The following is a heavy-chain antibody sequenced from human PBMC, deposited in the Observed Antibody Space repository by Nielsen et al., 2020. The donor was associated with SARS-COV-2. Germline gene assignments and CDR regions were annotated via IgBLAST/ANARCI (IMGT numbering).Heavy chain of an antibody. CDR2: ISYDGREK. D-gene: IGHD2-8*01. CDR3: AKDREMVSTDYFDY. J-gene: IGHJ4*02. Sequence: GGSLRLSCAASGFTFSNKAMHWVRQAPGKGLEWVAVISYDGREKSYTDSVKGRFTISRDNSNNTPYLQMTRLSSEDTGMYYCAKDREMVSTDYFDYWGQGTLVTVSP. CDR1: GFTFSNKA. V-gene: IGHV3-30*18.